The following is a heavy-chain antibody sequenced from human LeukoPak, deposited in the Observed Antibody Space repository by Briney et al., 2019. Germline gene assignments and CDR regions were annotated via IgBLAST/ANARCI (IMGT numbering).Heavy chain of an antibody. D-gene: IGHD2-2*01. Sequence: SETLSLTCAVYGGSFSGYYWSWIRQPPGKGLEWIGEINHSGSTNYNPSLKSRVTISVDTSKNQFSLELESVTAADTAVYYCARGDCSSASCSFDYWGQGALVTVSS. CDR2: INHSGST. CDR1: GGSFSGYY. CDR3: ARGDCSSASCSFDY. V-gene: IGHV4-34*01. J-gene: IGHJ4*02.